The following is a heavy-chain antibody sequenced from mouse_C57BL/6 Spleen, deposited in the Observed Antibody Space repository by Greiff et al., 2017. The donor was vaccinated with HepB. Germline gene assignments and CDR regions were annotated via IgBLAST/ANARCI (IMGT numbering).Heavy chain of an antibody. J-gene: IGHJ2*01. Sequence: EVQVVESGPGMVKPSQSLSLTCTVTGYSITSGYDWHWIRHFPGNKLEWMGYISYSGSTNYNPSLKSRISITHDTSKNHFFLKLNSVTTEDTATYYCARADYYGSSYYFDYRGQGTTLTVSS. CDR3: ARADYYGSSYYFDY. V-gene: IGHV3-1*01. CDR2: ISYSGST. CDR1: GYSITSGYD. D-gene: IGHD1-1*01.